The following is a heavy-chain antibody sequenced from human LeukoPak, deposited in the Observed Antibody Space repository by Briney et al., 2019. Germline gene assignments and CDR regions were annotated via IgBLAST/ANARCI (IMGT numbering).Heavy chain of an antibody. V-gene: IGHV3-30*18. J-gene: IGHJ6*02. CDR1: GFTFSSYG. CDR2: ISYDGSNK. D-gene: IGHD1-14*01. CDR3: AKVKPPGYYYYGMDV. Sequence: QVQLAESGGGVVQPGRSLRLSCAASGFTFSSYGMHWVRQAPGKGLEWVAVISYDGSNKYYADSVKGRFTISRDNSKNTLYLQMNSLRAEDTAVYYCAKVKPPGYYYYGMDVWGQGTTVTVSS.